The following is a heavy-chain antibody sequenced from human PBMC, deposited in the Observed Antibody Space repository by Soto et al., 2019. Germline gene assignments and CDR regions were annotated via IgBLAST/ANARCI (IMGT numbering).Heavy chain of an antibody. Sequence: SETLSLTCTVSGVSINTNNYYWGWVRQPPGKGLEWIGNIFYSGSTFYNPSLRSRLTISVDTSKNQFSLRLNSVTAADAAVYYCAGFVVPASRNTGFDYWGQGTLVTVSS. CDR3: AGFVVPASRNTGFDY. D-gene: IGHD2-15*01. CDR1: GVSINTNNYY. J-gene: IGHJ4*02. V-gene: IGHV4-39*01. CDR2: IFYSGST.